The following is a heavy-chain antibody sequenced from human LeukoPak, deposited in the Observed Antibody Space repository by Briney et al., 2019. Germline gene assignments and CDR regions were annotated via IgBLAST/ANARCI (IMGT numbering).Heavy chain of an antibody. CDR2: INPSGGST. J-gene: IGHJ6*03. Sequence: ASEKVSCKASGYTFTNYYIHWVRQAPGQGLEWMGIINPSGGSTSYVQKFQGRVTMTRDMSTSTVYMELSSLRSEDTAVYYCARSFGASQQYTSSWYYYYMDVWGKGTTVTVSS. V-gene: IGHV1-46*01. D-gene: IGHD6-13*01. CDR3: ARSFGASQQYTSSWYYYYMDV. CDR1: GYTFTNYY.